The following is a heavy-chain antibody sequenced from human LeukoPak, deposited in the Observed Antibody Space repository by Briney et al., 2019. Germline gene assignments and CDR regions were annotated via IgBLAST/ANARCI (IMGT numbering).Heavy chain of an antibody. CDR3: AKSDYYDESGHPSSFEY. CDR1: GFHFSSYA. CDR2: VSGSGDTT. D-gene: IGHD3-16*01. V-gene: IGHV3-23*01. Sequence: PGGSLRLSCAASGFHFSSYAMSWVRQPPGKGLEWVSGVSGSGDTTYYADSVKGRFNISRDNSKNTLYLQMDSLRAEDAAVYYCAKSDYYDESGHPSSFEYWGQGTLVTVSS. J-gene: IGHJ4*02.